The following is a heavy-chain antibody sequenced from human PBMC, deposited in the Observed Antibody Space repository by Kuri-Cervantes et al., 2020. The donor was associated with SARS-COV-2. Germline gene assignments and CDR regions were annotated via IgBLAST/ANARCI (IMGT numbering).Heavy chain of an antibody. Sequence: GSLRLSCAVYGGSLSGYYWSWIRQPPGKGLEWIGEINHSGSTNYNPSLKSRVTISVDTSKNQFSLKLSSVTAADTAVYYCARRGSDVVVPAAGNWFGPWGQGTLVTVSS. V-gene: IGHV4-34*01. D-gene: IGHD2-2*01. CDR3: ARRGSDVVVPAAGNWFGP. J-gene: IGHJ5*02. CDR1: GGSLSGYY. CDR2: INHSGST.